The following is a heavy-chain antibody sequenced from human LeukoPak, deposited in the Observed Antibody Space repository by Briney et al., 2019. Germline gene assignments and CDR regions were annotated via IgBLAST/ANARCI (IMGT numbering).Heavy chain of an antibody. J-gene: IGHJ4*02. CDR3: ARRVLSSISSSGLEIDY. Sequence: ASVKVSCKASGYTFTNYNMNWMRQAPGQGLEWMGWINTNTGNPTYAQGFTGRFVFSLDTSVSTAYLQISGLKAEDTAVYYCARRVLSSISSSGLEIDYWGQGTLVTVSS. V-gene: IGHV7-4-1*02. D-gene: IGHD6-6*01. CDR1: GYTFTNYN. CDR2: INTNTGNP.